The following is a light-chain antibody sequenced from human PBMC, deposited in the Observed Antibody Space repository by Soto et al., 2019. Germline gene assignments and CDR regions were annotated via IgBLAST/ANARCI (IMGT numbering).Light chain of an antibody. CDR2: WAS. Sequence: DIVMTQSPDSLAVSLGERATINCKSSQSVLYQQKPGQPTKLVIYWASTRESGVPDRFSGSGSGTDFTLTISSRQAEDVAVYYSQQYYSAPPTFCQGTKVEIK. J-gene: IGKJ1*01. V-gene: IGKV4-1*01. CDR3: QQYYSAPPT. CDR1: QSVLY.